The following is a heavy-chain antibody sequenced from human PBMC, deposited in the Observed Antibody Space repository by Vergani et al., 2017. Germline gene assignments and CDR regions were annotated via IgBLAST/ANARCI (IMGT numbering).Heavy chain of an antibody. V-gene: IGHV4-34*01. CDR2: INHSGST. Sequence: LHQWGSVLFKPSDTLSLTCAVYVCSFSCYYLSWIRHPPVKGLECIGEINHSGSTNYNPSLKSRVTISVDTSKNQFSLKLSSVTAADTAVYYCARLKDSSGYYPFDYWGQGTLVTVSS. D-gene: IGHD3-22*01. CDR3: ARLKDSSGYYPFDY. J-gene: IGHJ4*02. CDR1: VCSFSCYY.